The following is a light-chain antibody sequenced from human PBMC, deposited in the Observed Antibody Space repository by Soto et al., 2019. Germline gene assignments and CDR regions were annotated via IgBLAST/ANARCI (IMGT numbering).Light chain of an antibody. Sequence: DIQMTQSPSSLSASVGDRVTVTCQASQAISSYLNWYQQKTGQAPKLLIYDASNLETGVPSRFSGSGSGTDFTFTISSLQPEDIATYYCQQSDSLPLTFGGGTKV. CDR3: QQSDSLPLT. CDR1: QAISSY. V-gene: IGKV1-33*01. CDR2: DAS. J-gene: IGKJ4*01.